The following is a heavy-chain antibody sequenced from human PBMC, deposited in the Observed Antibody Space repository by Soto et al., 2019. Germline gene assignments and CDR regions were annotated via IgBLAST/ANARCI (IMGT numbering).Heavy chain of an antibody. V-gene: IGHV3-30-3*01. J-gene: IGHJ4*02. D-gene: IGHD3-22*01. CDR1: GFTFSSYA. CDR2: ISYDGSNK. Sequence: GGSLRLSCAASGFTFSSYAMHWVRQAPGKGLEWVAVISYDGSNKYYADSVKGRFTISRDNSKNTLYLQMNSLRAEDTAVYYGARGLLLVTGYFDYWGQGTLVTVSS. CDR3: ARGLLLVTGYFDY.